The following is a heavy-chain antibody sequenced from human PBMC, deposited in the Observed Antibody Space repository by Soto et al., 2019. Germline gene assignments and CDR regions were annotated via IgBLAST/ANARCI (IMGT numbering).Heavy chain of an antibody. D-gene: IGHD6-6*01. CDR2: ISYDGSNK. CDR1: GFTFSSYG. CDR3: AKVWQLVRDYYYGMDV. Sequence: QVQLVESGGGVVQPGRSLRLSCAASGFTFSSYGMHWVRQAPGKGLEWVAVISYDGSNKYYADSVKGRFTISRDNSKNPLYLQMNNLSAEDTAVYYCAKVWQLVRDYYYGMDVWGQGTTVTVSS. J-gene: IGHJ6*02. V-gene: IGHV3-30*18.